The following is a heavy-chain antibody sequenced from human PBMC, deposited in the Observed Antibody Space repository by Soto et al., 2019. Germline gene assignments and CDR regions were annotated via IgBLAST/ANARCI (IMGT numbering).Heavy chain of an antibody. CDR3: ARVTIGAEMAFDY. CDR1: RYTFTSCY. D-gene: IGHD3-9*01. CDR2: INPSGGST. J-gene: IGHJ4*02. V-gene: IGHV1-46*01. Sequence: QVQLVQSGAEVKKPGASVKVSCKASRYTFTSCYIHWVRQAPGQGLEWMGIINPSGGSTSYAQKFQGRVTMTRDTSTSTVYMELSSLRSEDTAVYYCARVTIGAEMAFDYWGPGTLVTVSS.